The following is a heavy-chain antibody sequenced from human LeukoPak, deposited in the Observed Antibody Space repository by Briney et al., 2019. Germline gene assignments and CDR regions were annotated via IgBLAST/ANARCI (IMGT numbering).Heavy chain of an antibody. D-gene: IGHD1-1*01. CDR3: VKMEGGRDY. CDR1: GITFSSYA. V-gene: IGHV3-23*01. J-gene: IGHJ4*02. Sequence: GGSLRLSCAVSGITFSSYAMSWVRQAPGKGLEWVSAISGSGGSTYYADSVKGRFTISRVNSKNTLYLQMNNLRAEDTAVYYCVKMEGGRDYWGQGALVTVSS. CDR2: ISGSGGST.